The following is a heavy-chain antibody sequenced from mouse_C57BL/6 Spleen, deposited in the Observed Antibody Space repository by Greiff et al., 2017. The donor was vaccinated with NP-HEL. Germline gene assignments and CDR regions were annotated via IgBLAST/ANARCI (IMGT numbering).Heavy chain of an antibody. CDR1: GFSLTSYG. Sequence: VQLQQSGPGLVQPSQSLSITCTVSGFSLTSYGVHWVRQSPGKGLEWLGVIWSGGSTDYNAAFISRLSISKDNSKSQVFFKMNSLQADDTAIYYCARNRITTVVEYFDVWGTGTTVTVSS. CDR2: IWSGGST. CDR3: ARNRITTVVEYFDV. V-gene: IGHV2-2*01. J-gene: IGHJ1*03. D-gene: IGHD1-1*01.